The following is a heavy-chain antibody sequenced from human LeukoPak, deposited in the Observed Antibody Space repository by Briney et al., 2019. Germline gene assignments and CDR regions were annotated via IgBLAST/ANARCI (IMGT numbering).Heavy chain of an antibody. Sequence: GGSLRLSCAASGFTFSSYWMNCARQAPGKGLEWVASINHNGNVNYYVDSVKGRFTISRDNAKNSLYLQMSNLRAEDTAVYFCARGGGLDVWGQGATVTVSS. CDR2: INHNGNVN. CDR1: GFTFSSYW. CDR3: ARGGGLDV. J-gene: IGHJ6*02. D-gene: IGHD3-16*01. V-gene: IGHV3-7*03.